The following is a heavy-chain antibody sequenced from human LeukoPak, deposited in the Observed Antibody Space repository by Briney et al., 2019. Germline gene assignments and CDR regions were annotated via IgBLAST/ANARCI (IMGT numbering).Heavy chain of an antibody. D-gene: IGHD3-22*01. J-gene: IGHJ6*02. CDR2: INHSGST. V-gene: IGHV4-34*01. CDR3: ARSRVSSGYYYYYYGMDV. Sequence: SETLSLTCAVYVGSFSGYYWSWIRQPPGKGLEWIGEINHSGSTNYNPSLKSRVTISVDTSKNQFSLKLSSVTAADTAVYYCARSRVSSGYYYYYYGMDVWGQGTTVTVSS. CDR1: VGSFSGYY.